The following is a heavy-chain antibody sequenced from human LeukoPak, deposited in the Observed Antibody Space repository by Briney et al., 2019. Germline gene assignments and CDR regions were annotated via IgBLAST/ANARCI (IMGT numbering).Heavy chain of an antibody. CDR2: IWYDGSNK. D-gene: IGHD4-17*01. CDR3: ARAKGATTEVTHVLGY. Sequence: GGSLRLSCAASGFTFSSYGMHWVRQAPGKGLEWVAVIWYDGSNKYYADSVKGRFTISRDNSKNTLYLQMNSLRAEDTAVYYCARAKGATTEVTHVLGYWGQGTLVTVSP. CDR1: GFTFSSYG. V-gene: IGHV3-33*01. J-gene: IGHJ4*02.